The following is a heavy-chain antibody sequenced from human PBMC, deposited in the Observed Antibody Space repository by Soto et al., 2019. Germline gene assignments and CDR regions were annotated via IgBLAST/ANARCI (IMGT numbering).Heavy chain of an antibody. D-gene: IGHD2-8*01. V-gene: IGHV3-30*18. Sequence: GGSLRLSCAASGFTFSSYGMHWVRQAPGKWLGWVAVISYDGSNKYYAGSVKGQIAISRDKSKNTLYLQINSLRAEDTAVYYCANRIYGPMLSHNWFDPWGQGTLVTVSS. CDR2: ISYDGSNK. CDR1: GFTFSSYG. CDR3: ANRIYGPMLSHNWFDP. J-gene: IGHJ5*02.